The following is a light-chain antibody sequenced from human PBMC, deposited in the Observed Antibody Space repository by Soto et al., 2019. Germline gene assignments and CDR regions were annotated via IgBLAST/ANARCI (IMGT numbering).Light chain of an antibody. CDR1: SSDVGAYNY. Sequence: QSVLTQPASVSGSPGQSITISCTGTSSDVGAYNYVSWYQQHPGKAPKLMICDVSNRPSGVSNRFSGSKSGNTASLTTSGLQAEDEADYYCTSYISSTTLYVFVTRSVVQVL. V-gene: IGLV2-14*01. CDR3: TSYISSTTLYV. CDR2: DVS. J-gene: IGLJ1*01.